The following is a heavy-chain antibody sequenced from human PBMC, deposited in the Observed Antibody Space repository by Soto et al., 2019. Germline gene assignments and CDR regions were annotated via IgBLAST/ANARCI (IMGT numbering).Heavy chain of an antibody. J-gene: IGHJ4*02. CDR1: GYTFTSYD. CDR2: MNPNSGNT. Sequence: ASVKVSCKASGYTFTSYDINWVRQATGQGLEWMGWMNPNSGNTGYAQKFQGRVTMTRNTSISTAYMELSSLRSEDTAVYYCATFPPLRFLEWLRLHLAYWGQGTLVTVSS. V-gene: IGHV1-8*01. D-gene: IGHD3-3*01. CDR3: ATFPPLRFLEWLRLHLAY.